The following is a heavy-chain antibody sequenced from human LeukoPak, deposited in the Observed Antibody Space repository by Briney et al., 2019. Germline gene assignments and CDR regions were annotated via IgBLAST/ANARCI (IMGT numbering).Heavy chain of an antibody. J-gene: IGHJ4*02. Sequence: GGSLRLSCAASGFTFDSYGMNWVRQAPGKGLEWVAFIRYDGSNKYYADSVKGRFTISRDNSKNTLYLQMNSLRAEDTAVYYCARDRHYYGSGSYQLADYWGQGTLVTVSS. V-gene: IGHV3-30*02. CDR1: GFTFDSYG. D-gene: IGHD3-10*01. CDR3: ARDRHYYGSGSYQLADY. CDR2: IRYDGSNK.